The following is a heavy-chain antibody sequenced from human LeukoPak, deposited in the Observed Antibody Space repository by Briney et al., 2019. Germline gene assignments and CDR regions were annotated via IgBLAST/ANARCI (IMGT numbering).Heavy chain of an antibody. CDR1: GGSFSGYY. V-gene: IGHV4-34*01. CDR3: ARGGGSYYRWFDH. J-gene: IGHJ5*02. D-gene: IGHD1-26*01. CDR2: INHSGST. Sequence: SETLSLTCAVYGGSFSGYYWSWIRQPPGKGLEWIGEINHSGSTNYNPSLKSRVTISVDTSRNQFSLKLSSVTAADTAVYYCARGGGSYYRWFDHWGQGTLVTVSS.